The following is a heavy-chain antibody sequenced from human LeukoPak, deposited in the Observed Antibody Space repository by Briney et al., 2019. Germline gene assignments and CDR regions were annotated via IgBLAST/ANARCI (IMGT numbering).Heavy chain of an antibody. CDR3: AKAVVAAGFDY. CDR1: GYTFTNYG. D-gene: IGHD6-25*01. CDR2: ISGYNGQT. J-gene: IGHJ4*02. Sequence: ASVKVSCKASGYTFTNYGITWVRQAPGQGLEWMGWISGYNGQTKYAQVLQGRVSMTTDTSTNTAYMELTNLRSDDTAVYYCAKAVVAAGFDYWGQGALVTVSS. V-gene: IGHV1-18*04.